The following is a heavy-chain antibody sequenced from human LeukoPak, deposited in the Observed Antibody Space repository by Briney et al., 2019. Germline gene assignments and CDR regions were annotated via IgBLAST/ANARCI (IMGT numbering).Heavy chain of an antibody. CDR3: ARGDDFWSGYPFDY. Sequence: SETLSLTCTVSGGSISSYYWSWIRQPAGKGLEWIGRIYTSGSTNYNPSLKSRVTMSVDTSKNQFSLKLSSVTAADTAVYYCARGDDFWSGYPFDYWGQGTLVTVSS. CDR2: IYTSGST. J-gene: IGHJ4*02. CDR1: GGSISSYY. D-gene: IGHD3-3*01. V-gene: IGHV4-4*07.